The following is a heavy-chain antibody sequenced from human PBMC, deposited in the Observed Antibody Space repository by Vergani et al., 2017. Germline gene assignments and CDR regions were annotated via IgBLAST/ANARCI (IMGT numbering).Heavy chain of an antibody. D-gene: IGHD2-2*01. V-gene: IGHV3-23*01. Sequence: EVQLLESGGGLVQPGGSLRLSCAASGFTFSSFAMSGVRQAPGKGLEWVSAISGSGGSTYYADSVKGRFTISRDNSKNTLYLQMNSLRAEDTAVYYCAKETAGYCSSTSCYAPGGWFDPWGQGTLVTVSS. CDR2: ISGSGGST. CDR1: GFTFSSFA. CDR3: AKETAGYCSSTSCYAPGGWFDP. J-gene: IGHJ5*02.